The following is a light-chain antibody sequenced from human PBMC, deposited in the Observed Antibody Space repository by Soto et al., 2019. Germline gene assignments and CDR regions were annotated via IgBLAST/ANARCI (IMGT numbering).Light chain of an antibody. J-gene: IGKJ2*01. CDR1: QSVSSSY. CDR3: QQYRSSPYT. V-gene: IGKV3-20*01. CDR2: GGS. Sequence: EIVLTQSPGTLSLSPGERATLSCTASQSVSSSYLAWYQQKPGQAPRLLIYGGSSRATGIPDRFSGSESGTDFTLTISRLEPEDFAVYYCQQYRSSPYTFGQGTKLEIK.